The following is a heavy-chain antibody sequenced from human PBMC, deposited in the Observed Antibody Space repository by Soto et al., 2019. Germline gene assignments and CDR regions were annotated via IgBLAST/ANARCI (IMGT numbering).Heavy chain of an antibody. CDR1: GFTFSSYD. J-gene: IGHJ6*02. CDR3: ARGFGSGSLYGMDV. V-gene: IGHV3-30*03. CDR2: ISYDGSNK. Sequence: QVHLVESGGGVVQPGRSLRLSCAASGFTFSSYDMHWVRQAPGKGLEWVVVISYDGSNKYYADSVKGRFTISRDNSKNTLYLQMNSLRAEDTTVYYCARGFGSGSLYGMDVWGQGTTVTVSS. D-gene: IGHD3-10*01.